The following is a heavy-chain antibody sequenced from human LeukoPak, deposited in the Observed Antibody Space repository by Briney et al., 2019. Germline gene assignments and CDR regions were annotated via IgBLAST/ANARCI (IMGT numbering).Heavy chain of an antibody. CDR3: AKGQTVGATRQPSAFDI. CDR1: GFTFSSYA. CDR2: ISYDGSNK. J-gene: IGHJ3*02. D-gene: IGHD1-26*01. Sequence: GGSLRLSCAASGFTFSSYAMHWVRQAPGKGLEWVAVISYDGSNKYYADSVKGRFTISRDNAKNSLYLQMNSLRAEDMALYYCAKGQTVGATRQPSAFDIWGQGTMVTVSS. V-gene: IGHV3-30-3*01.